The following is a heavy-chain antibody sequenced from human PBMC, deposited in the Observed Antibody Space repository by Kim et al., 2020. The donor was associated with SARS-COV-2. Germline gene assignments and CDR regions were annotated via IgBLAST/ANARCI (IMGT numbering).Heavy chain of an antibody. CDR1: GFTFSSYS. Sequence: GGSLRLSCAASGFTFSSYSMNWVRQAPGKGLEWVSYISSSSSTIYYADSVKGRFTISRDNAKNSLYLQMNSLRAEDTAVYYCARDYYDSSGHELRGYYYYGMDVWGQGTTVTVSS. D-gene: IGHD3-22*01. CDR2: ISSSSSTI. CDR3: ARDYYDSSGHELRGYYYYGMDV. J-gene: IGHJ6*02. V-gene: IGHV3-48*04.